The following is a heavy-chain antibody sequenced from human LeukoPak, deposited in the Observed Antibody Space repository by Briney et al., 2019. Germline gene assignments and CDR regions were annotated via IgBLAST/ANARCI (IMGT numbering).Heavy chain of an antibody. Sequence: GGSLRLSCAAAGFTFSSYWMNWARQAPGKGLEWVASINHNGNVNYYVDSVKGRFTISRDNAKNSLYLQMSNLRAKDTAVYFCARGGGLDVWGQGATVTVSS. CDR1: GFTFSSYW. J-gene: IGHJ6*02. V-gene: IGHV3-7*03. CDR3: ARGGGLDV. CDR2: INHNGNVN. D-gene: IGHD3-16*01.